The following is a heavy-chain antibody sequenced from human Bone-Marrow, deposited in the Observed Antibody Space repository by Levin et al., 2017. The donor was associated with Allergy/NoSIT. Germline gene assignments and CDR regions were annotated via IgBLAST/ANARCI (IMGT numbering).Heavy chain of an antibody. D-gene: IGHD3-22*01. CDR3: ARPYFYESSAYFDYGY. CDR1: GFTFSGSA. J-gene: IGHJ4*02. CDR2: IRSKANSYAT. Sequence: LSLTCAASGFTFSGSAIHWVRQASGKGLEWVGRIRSKANSYATIYPASVKGRFTISRDDSKNTAYLQMNSLKTEDTAVYYCARPYFYESSAYFDYGYWSQGTLVTVSS. V-gene: IGHV3-73*01.